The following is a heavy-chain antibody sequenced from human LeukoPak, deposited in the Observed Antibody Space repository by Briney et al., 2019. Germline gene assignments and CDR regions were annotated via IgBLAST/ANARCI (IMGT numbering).Heavy chain of an antibody. CDR1: GVSISSGSYY. V-gene: IGHV4-39*01. CDR2: IYYSGSA. Sequence: PSETLSLTCTASGVSISSGSYYWGWIRQPPGKGLEWIGSIYYSGSAYYNPSLRSRVTLSLDTSKNQFSLRVISLTAADPALYYCARLIPPTWWSVAGSQGQHDYWGQGTLVTVSS. CDR3: ARLIPPTWWSVAGSQGQHDY. J-gene: IGHJ4*02. D-gene: IGHD6-19*01.